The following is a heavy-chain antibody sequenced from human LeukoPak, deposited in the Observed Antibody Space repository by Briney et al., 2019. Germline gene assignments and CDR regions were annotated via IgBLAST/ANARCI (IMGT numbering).Heavy chain of an antibody. CDR1: GIILSSYW. CDR3: ARVRTIGTTYYFDY. V-gene: IGHV3-7*03. D-gene: IGHD1/OR15-1a*01. J-gene: IGHJ4*02. CDR2: IKQDGSEK. Sequence: GGSLRLSCAASGIILSSYWMSWVRQAPGKGLEWVANIKQDGSEKWYVDSVKGRFTISRDNAKNSLYLQMNSLRAEDTAVYYCARVRTIGTTYYFDYWGQGTLVTVSS.